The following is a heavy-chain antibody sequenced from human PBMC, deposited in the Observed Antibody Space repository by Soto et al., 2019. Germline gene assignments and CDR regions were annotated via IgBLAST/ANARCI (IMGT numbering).Heavy chain of an antibody. D-gene: IGHD6-6*01. V-gene: IGHV5-51*01. CDR1: GYSFTSYW. Sequence: GESLKISCKGSGYSFTSYWIGWVRQMPGKGLECMGIIYPGDSDTRYSPSFQGQVTISADKSISTAYLQWSGLKASDTAMYYCARTAAVRKYYSGIDVWGQGTTVTGSS. CDR2: IYPGDSDT. CDR3: ARTAAVRKYYSGIDV. J-gene: IGHJ6*02.